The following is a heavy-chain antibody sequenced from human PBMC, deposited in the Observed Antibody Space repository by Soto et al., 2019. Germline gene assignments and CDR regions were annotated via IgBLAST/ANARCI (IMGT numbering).Heavy chain of an antibody. CDR1: GGSISSYY. CDR3: ARVYRYDFWSGPVGADYYYYYYMDV. V-gene: IGHV4-59*01. D-gene: IGHD3-3*01. CDR2: IYYSGST. Sequence: SETLSLTCTVSGGSISSYYWSWIRQPPGKGLEWIGYIYYSGSTNYNPSLKSRVTISVDTSKNQFSLKLSSVTAADTAVYYCARVYRYDFWSGPVGADYYYYYYMDVWGKGTTVTVSS. J-gene: IGHJ6*03.